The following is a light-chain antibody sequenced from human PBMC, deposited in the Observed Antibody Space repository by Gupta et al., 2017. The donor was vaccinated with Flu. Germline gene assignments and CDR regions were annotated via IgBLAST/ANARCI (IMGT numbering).Light chain of an antibody. V-gene: IGLV3-25*02. CDR1: ALPKQY. J-gene: IGLJ1*01. CDR3: QSADSSGSYV. CDR2: KDI. Sequence: SYELTQPPSVSASPGPTARITCSGDALPKQYAHWYQQKPGQAPVVVIYKDIERPSGIPERFSGSSSGTTLTLTISGVEADDEADYYCQSADSSGSYVFGTGTKVTVL.